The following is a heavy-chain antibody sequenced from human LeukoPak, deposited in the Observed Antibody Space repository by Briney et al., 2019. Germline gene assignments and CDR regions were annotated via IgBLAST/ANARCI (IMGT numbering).Heavy chain of an antibody. D-gene: IGHD1-1*01. CDR2: ISSSGGST. V-gene: IGHV3-23*01. CDR1: GFTFSSHS. J-gene: IGHJ4*02. Sequence: GGSLRLSYAASGFTFSSHSMGWVRQAPGKGLEWVSVISSSGGSTFYADSVKGRFTISRDQSKNTLFLQMNSLRADDTAIYYCARYWNDRYFDYWGPGTLVTVSS. CDR3: ARYWNDRYFDY.